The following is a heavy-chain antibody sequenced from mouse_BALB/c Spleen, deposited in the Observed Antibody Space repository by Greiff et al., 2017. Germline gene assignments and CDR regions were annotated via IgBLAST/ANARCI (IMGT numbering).Heavy chain of an antibody. CDR2: IYPGNSDT. V-gene: IGHV1-5*01. CDR3: TREGLITDAMGY. D-gene: IGHD1-1*01. CDR1: GYSFTSYW. Sequence: VQLQQSGTVLARPGASVKMSCKASGYSFTSYWMHWVKQRPGQGLEWIGAIYPGNSDTSYNQKFKGKAKLTAVTSASTAYMELSSLTNEDSAVYYCTREGLITDAMGYWGQGTSVTVSS. J-gene: IGHJ4*01.